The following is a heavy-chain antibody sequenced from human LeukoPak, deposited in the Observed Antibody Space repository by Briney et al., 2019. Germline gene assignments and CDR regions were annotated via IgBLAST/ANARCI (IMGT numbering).Heavy chain of an antibody. CDR2: INPGGSHI. D-gene: IGHD5-18*01. J-gene: IGHJ5*02. V-gene: IGHV5-51*01. CDR1: GYSFTGYW. Sequence: GESLKISCKGSGYSFTGYWIGWVRQMPGKGLEWMGAINPGGSHIRYSPSFQGQVTISTDKSISTAYLQWSSLKASDTAIYYCARKNPTALRNNWFDPWGQGTLVTVSS. CDR3: ARKNPTALRNNWFDP.